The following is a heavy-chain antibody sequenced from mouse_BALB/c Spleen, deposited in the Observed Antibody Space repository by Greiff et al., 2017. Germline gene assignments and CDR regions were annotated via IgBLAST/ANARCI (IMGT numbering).Heavy chain of an antibody. CDR3: AREDGNYAMDY. J-gene: IGHJ4*01. V-gene: IGHV5-9-4*01. CDR1: GFTFSSYA. D-gene: IGHD2-1*01. CDR2: IRSGGSYT. Sequence: VQLKESGGGLVEPGGSLKLSCAASGFTFSSYAMSWVRQSPEKRLEWVAEIRSGGSYTYYPDTVTGRFTISRDNAKNTLYLEMSSLRAEDTAMYYCAREDGNYAMDYWGQGTSVTVSS.